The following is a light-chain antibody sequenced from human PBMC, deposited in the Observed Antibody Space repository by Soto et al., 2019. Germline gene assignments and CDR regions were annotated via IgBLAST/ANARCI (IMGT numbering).Light chain of an antibody. CDR2: RNN. CDR3: AARDDSRRGHWV. CDR1: SSNIGSEY. J-gene: IGLJ3*02. Sequence: QSVLTQPPSASGTPGQRVTISCSGSSSNIGSEYVVWYQHLPGTAPKLLIYRNNQRPSGVPDRFAGSKSGTSASLAISGRLSEEEADYYCAARDDSRRGHWVFGGGTKVTVL. V-gene: IGLV1-47*01.